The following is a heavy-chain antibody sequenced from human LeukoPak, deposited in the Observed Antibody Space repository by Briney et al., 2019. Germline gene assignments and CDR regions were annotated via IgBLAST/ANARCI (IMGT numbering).Heavy chain of an antibody. Sequence: PGGSLRLSCAASGFTFRSYGMHWVRQAPGQGLESVSGISTDGGSTYYANSVKGRFTISRDNSKNTLYLQMGSLRAEDMAVYYCARARDSSGLAYWGQGTLVTVSS. CDR3: ARARDSSGLAY. V-gene: IGHV3-64*01. D-gene: IGHD3-22*01. CDR1: GFTFRSYG. J-gene: IGHJ4*02. CDR2: ISTDGGST.